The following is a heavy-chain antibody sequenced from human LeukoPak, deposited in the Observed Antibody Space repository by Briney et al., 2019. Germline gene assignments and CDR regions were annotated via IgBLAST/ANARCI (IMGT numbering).Heavy chain of an antibody. CDR2: IYNDGNT. V-gene: IGHV3-53*01. Sequence: GGSLRLSCAASGFTVSSNYINWVRQAPGKGLEWVSVIYNDGNTYYADSVKGRFTISGDNPKNTVYLQMNSLRAEDTAMYYCAGYYYHTSGYRYWGQGTLVTVSS. CDR3: AGYYYHTSGYRY. J-gene: IGHJ4*02. CDR1: GFTVSSNY. D-gene: IGHD3-22*01.